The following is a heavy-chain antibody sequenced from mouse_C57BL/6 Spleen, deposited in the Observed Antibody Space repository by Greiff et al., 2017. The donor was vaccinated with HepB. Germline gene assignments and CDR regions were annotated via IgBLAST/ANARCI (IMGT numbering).Heavy chain of an antibody. J-gene: IGHJ2*01. CDR3: ARGYYSNHGDY. V-gene: IGHV1-76*01. D-gene: IGHD2-5*01. Sequence: VQRVESGAELVRPGASVKLSCKASGYTFTDYYINWVKQRPGQGLEWIARIYPGSGNTYYNEKFKGKATLTAEKSSSTAYMQLSSLTSEDSAVYFCARGYYSNHGDYWGQGTTLTVSS. CDR2: IYPGSGNT. CDR1: GYTFTDYY.